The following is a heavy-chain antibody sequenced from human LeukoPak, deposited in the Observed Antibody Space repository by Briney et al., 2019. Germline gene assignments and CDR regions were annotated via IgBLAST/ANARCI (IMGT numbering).Heavy chain of an antibody. CDR1: GGPISSYY. J-gene: IGHJ3*02. Sequence: SETLSLTCTVSGGPISSYYWSWIRQPPGKGLEWIGYIYYSGSTNYNPSLKSRVTISVDTSKNQFSLKLSSVTAADTAVYYCARGDSSDAFDIWGQGTMVTVSS. CDR3: ARGDSSDAFDI. D-gene: IGHD1-26*01. V-gene: IGHV4-59*08. CDR2: IYYSGST.